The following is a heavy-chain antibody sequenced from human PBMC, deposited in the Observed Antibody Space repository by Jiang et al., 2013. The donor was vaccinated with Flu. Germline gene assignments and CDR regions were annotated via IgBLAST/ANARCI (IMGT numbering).Heavy chain of an antibody. CDR2: IIPIFGTA. J-gene: IGHJ4*02. Sequence: KASGGTFSSYAISWVRQAPGQGLEWMGGIIPIFGTANYAQKFQGRVTITADESTSTAYMELSSLRSEDTAVYYCARQDYYGSGSFSQERYEWGQGTLVTVSS. V-gene: IGHV1-69*01. CDR3: ARQDYYGSGSFSQERYE. D-gene: IGHD3-10*01. CDR1: GGTFSSYA.